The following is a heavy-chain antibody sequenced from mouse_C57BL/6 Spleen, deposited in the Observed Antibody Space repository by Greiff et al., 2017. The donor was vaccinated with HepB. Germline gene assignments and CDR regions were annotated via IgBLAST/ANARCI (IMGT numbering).Heavy chain of an antibody. CDR1: GYAFSSYW. CDR3: AREDYSKGVDY. J-gene: IGHJ2*01. Sequence: QVQLQQSGAELVKPGASVKISCKASGYAFSSYWMNWVKQRPGKGLEWIGQIYPGDGDTNYNGKFKGKATLTADKSSSTAYMQLSSLTSEDSAVYFCAREDYSKGVDYWGQGTTLTVSS. V-gene: IGHV1-80*01. CDR2: IYPGDGDT. D-gene: IGHD2-5*01.